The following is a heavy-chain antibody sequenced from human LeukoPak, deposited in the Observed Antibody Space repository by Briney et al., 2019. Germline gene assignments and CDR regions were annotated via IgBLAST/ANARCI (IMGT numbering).Heavy chain of an antibody. Sequence: PGGSLRLSCAASGFTFSNHAMSWVRQTPGEGLEWLSAINGGDTYYADSVKGRFTISRDNSKNTLYLQMNSLRAEDTAVYYCAKDDYKPSNWFDPWGQGTLVTVSS. CDR3: AKDDYKPSNWFDP. CDR2: INGGDT. CDR1: GFTFSNHA. J-gene: IGHJ5*02. V-gene: IGHV3-23*01. D-gene: IGHD4-11*01.